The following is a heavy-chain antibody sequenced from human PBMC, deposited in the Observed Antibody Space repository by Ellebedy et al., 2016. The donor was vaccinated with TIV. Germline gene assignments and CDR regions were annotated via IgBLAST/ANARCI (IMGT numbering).Heavy chain of an antibody. J-gene: IGHJ4*02. CDR2: ISGSAAST. D-gene: IGHD6-19*01. CDR1: GFTFSNYA. CDR3: AKDYSSGWYDY. Sequence: GESLKISCAASGFTFSNYAMNWVRQAPGKGLEWVSTISGSAASTYYADSVKGRFTISRDNAENSLYLQMNSLGAEDTAIYYCAKDYSSGWYDYWGQGTLVTVSS. V-gene: IGHV3-23*01.